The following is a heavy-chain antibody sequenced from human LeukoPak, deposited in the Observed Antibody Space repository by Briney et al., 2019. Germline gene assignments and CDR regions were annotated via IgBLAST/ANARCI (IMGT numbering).Heavy chain of an antibody. Sequence: GGSLRLSCAASGFTFSNFWVRWVRQVPGKGMVWLSRINRDGTNTTYADSVKGRFSVSRDNAKNTAYLQMNSVRAEDTAVYYCARVTDYSSSPFDYWGQGTLVTVSS. V-gene: IGHV3-74*01. CDR3: ARVTDYSSSPFDY. D-gene: IGHD6-6*01. CDR2: INRDGTNT. CDR1: GFTFSNFW. J-gene: IGHJ4*02.